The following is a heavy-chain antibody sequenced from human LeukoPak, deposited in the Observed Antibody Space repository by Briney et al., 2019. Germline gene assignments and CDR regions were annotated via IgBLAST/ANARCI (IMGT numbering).Heavy chain of an antibody. Sequence: SETLSVTCTVSGVSISSYYWSWIRQPPGKGLEWIGYIYYSGSTNYNPSLKSRVTISVDTSKNQFSLKLSSVTAADTALYYCARHDLDWGSFGHWGQGTLVTVSS. J-gene: IGHJ4*02. V-gene: IGHV4-59*08. CDR2: IYYSGST. D-gene: IGHD3-16*01. CDR3: ARHDLDWGSFGH. CDR1: GVSISSYY.